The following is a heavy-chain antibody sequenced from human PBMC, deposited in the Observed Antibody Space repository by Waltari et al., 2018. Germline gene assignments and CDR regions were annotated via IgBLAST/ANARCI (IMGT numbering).Heavy chain of an antibody. CDR1: GFTFSNSW. D-gene: IGHD3-10*01. V-gene: IGHV3-7*01. J-gene: IGHJ4*02. CDR2: IKEDGSEK. CDR3: ATPSYNSGSYFLY. Sequence: EVQLVESGGGLVQPGGSLRLPCAASGFTFSNSWMGWVRQAPGKGLEWVANIKEDGSEKYYVDSVKGRFTISRDNAQNSLYLQVSSLRAEDTAMYYCATPSYNSGSYFLYWGQGTLVSVSS.